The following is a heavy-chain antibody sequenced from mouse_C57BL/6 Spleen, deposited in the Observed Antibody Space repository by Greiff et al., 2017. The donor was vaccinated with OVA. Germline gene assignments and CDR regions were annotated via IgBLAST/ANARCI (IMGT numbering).Heavy chain of an antibody. J-gene: IGHJ3*01. D-gene: IGHD2-4*01. CDR3: AREGELRRGFAY. Sequence: EVKLMESGPGLVKPSQSLSLTCSVTGYSITSGYYWNWIRQFPGNKLEWMGYISYDGSNNYNPSLKNRISITRDTSKNQFFLKLNSVTTEDTATYYCAREGELRRGFAYWGQGTLVTVSA. CDR1: GYSITSGYY. V-gene: IGHV3-6*01. CDR2: ISYDGSN.